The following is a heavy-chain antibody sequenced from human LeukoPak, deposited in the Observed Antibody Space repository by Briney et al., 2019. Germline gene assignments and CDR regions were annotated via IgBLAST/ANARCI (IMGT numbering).Heavy chain of an antibody. Sequence: GESLKISCKGSGYIFTNYWIAWVRQMPGKGLEWMGIIYPDDSDTRYSPSFQGQVTISADMSISTAYLQWSSLKASDTAMYYCARIWLRAFDIWGQGTMVTVSS. CDR2: IYPDDSDT. CDR1: GYIFTNYW. V-gene: IGHV5-51*01. J-gene: IGHJ3*02. CDR3: ARIWLRAFDI. D-gene: IGHD3-16*01.